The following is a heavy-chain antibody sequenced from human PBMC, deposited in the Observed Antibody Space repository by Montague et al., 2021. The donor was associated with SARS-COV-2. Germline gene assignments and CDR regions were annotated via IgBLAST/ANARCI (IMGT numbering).Heavy chain of an antibody. CDR1: GGSISTYC. CDR2: VSSGGDT. J-gene: IGHJ4*02. V-gene: IGHV4-59*08. D-gene: IGHD5-24*01. CDR3: ARPQNRGGVGWLQAPMY. Sequence: SETLSLTCTVSGGSISTYCWNWIRQSPRKGLQWIGYVSSGGDTDYNPSLKSRVTISVDTSKNQVSLKLTSLTGDDTAVYYCARPQNRGGVGWLQAPMYWGRGISVTVSS.